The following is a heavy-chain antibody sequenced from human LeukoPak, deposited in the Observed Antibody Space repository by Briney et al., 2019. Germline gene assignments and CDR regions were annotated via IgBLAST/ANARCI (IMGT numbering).Heavy chain of an antibody. Sequence: ETLSLTCTVSGGSISSYYWSWIRQPPGKGLEWIGYIYYSGSTNYNPSLKSRVTISVDTSKNQFSLKLSSVTAADTAVYYCARAYYGDSPFDYWGQGTLVTVSS. J-gene: IGHJ4*02. D-gene: IGHD4-17*01. CDR3: ARAYYGDSPFDY. CDR2: IYYSGST. V-gene: IGHV4-59*01. CDR1: GGSISSYY.